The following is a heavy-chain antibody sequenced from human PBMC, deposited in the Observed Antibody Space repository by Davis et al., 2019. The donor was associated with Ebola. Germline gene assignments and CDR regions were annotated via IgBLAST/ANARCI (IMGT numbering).Heavy chain of an antibody. V-gene: IGHV1-69*04. CDR1: GGTFSSYD. CDR3: AREYGEYVGYYYAMDV. Sequence: AASVKVSCKASGGTFSSYDISWVRQAPGQGFEWMGRIIPILGIANYAQKFQGRVTITADKSTSTAYMELSSLRSEDTALYYCAREYGEYVGYYYAMDVWGQGTTVTVSS. J-gene: IGHJ6*02. D-gene: IGHD4-17*01. CDR2: IIPILGIA.